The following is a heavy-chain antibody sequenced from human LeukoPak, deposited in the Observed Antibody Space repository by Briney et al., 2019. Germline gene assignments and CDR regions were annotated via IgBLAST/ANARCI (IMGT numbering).Heavy chain of an antibody. Sequence: PSETLSLTCTVSGGSISSYYWSWIRQPPGKGLEWIGYIYYSGSTNYNPSLKSRVTISVDTSKNQFSLRLSSVTAADTAVYYCARYSGIAGFDPWGQGTLVTVSS. CDR1: GGSISSYY. V-gene: IGHV4-59*01. CDR3: ARYSGIAGFDP. CDR2: IYYSGST. J-gene: IGHJ5*02. D-gene: IGHD1-26*01.